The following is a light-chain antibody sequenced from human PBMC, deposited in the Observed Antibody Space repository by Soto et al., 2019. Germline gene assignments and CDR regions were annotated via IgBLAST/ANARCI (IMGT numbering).Light chain of an antibody. CDR1: QGISSY. V-gene: IGKV1-9*01. CDR2: AAS. Sequence: DIQLTQSPSFLSASVGDRVTITCRASQGISSYLAWYQQKPGKAPKLLIYAASTLQSGVPSRFRGSESGTEFPLTISSLQPEDFATYYCRHLSGFPYTFGQGTELEIK. CDR3: RHLSGFPYT. J-gene: IGKJ2*01.